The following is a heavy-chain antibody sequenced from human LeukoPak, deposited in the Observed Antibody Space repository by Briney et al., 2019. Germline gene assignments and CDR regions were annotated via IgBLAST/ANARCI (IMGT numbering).Heavy chain of an antibody. V-gene: IGHV4-39*07. CDR2: IYYSGST. CDR3: ARDPSLGRSGYLPFDY. J-gene: IGHJ4*02. D-gene: IGHD3-22*01. CDR1: GGSISSSSYY. Sequence: KTSETLSLTCTVSGGSISSSSYYWGWIRQPPGKGLEWIGSIYYSGSTYYNPSLKSRVTISVDTSKDQFSLKLSSVTAADTAVYYCARDPSLGRSGYLPFDYWGQGTLVTVSS.